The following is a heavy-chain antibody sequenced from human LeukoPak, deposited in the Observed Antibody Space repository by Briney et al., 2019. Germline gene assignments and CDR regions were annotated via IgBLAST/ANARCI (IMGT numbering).Heavy chain of an antibody. D-gene: IGHD6-19*01. V-gene: IGHV4-31*03. CDR3: AREVVAGGPPQPD. J-gene: IGHJ4*02. CDR1: GGSISSGGYY. Sequence: SQTLSLACTVSGGSISSGGYYWSWIRQPPGKGLEWIGEINYRGSTNYKPSLKSRVTMSVDTSKNQFSLKLSSVTAADTAVYYCAREVVAGGPPQPDWGQGTLVTVSS. CDR2: INYRGST.